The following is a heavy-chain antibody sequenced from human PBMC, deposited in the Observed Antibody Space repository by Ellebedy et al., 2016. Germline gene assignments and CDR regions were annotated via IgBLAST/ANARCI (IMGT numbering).Heavy chain of an antibody. Sequence: GGSLRLXCGAPGFTFASYALSWVRQAPGKGLEWVSSISGSGGSTYYADSVKGRFTISRDNSKNTLYLQMNSLRAEDTALYYCAKSTHRDGGGYYPDYGMDVWGQGTTVIVS. CDR3: AKSTHRDGGGYYPDYGMDV. CDR1: GFTFASYA. V-gene: IGHV3-23*01. D-gene: IGHD3-22*01. CDR2: ISGSGGST. J-gene: IGHJ6*02.